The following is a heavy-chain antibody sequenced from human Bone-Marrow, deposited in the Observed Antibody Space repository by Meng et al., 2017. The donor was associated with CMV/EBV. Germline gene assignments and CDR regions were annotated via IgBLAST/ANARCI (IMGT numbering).Heavy chain of an antibody. CDR2: INKDGSEQ. Sequence: GGSLRLSCAASGFTFSGYWMSWVRQAPGKGLEWVGNINKDGSEQYYVESVKGRFIISRDNAKNSVYLQMNSLRAEDTAVYYCASFNDILTGYGNGMDVWGQGTTVTVSS. D-gene: IGHD3-9*01. CDR3: ASFNDILTGYGNGMDV. CDR1: GFTFSGYW. V-gene: IGHV3-7*01. J-gene: IGHJ6*02.